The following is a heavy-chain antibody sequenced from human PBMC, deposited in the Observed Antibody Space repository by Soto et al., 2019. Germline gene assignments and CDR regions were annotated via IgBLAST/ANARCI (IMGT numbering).Heavy chain of an antibody. Sequence: GGSLRLSCAASGFTFNSYAMSWVRQAPGKGLEWVSAISGSGGSKYYADPVKGRFTISRDNSKNTLYLQMNSLRAEDTAVYYCAKDRYGDYVYYFDYWGQGTLVTVSS. CDR3: AKDRYGDYVYYFDY. D-gene: IGHD4-17*01. J-gene: IGHJ4*02. V-gene: IGHV3-23*01. CDR1: GFTFNSYA. CDR2: ISGSGGSK.